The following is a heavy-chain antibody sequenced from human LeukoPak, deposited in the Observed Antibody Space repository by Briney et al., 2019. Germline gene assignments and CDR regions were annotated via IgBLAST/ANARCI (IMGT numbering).Heavy chain of an antibody. CDR1: GYSINSGYY. J-gene: IGHJ4*02. D-gene: IGHD6-13*01. CDR3: ARDLTGGSSWYQYYFDY. Sequence: SETLSLTCTVSGYSINSGYYWGWIRQPPGKGLEWIGSIYYSGSTYYNPSLKSRVTISVDTSKNQFSLKLSSVTAADTAVYYCARDLTGGSSWYQYYFDYWGQGTLVTVSS. CDR2: IYYSGST. V-gene: IGHV4-38-2*02.